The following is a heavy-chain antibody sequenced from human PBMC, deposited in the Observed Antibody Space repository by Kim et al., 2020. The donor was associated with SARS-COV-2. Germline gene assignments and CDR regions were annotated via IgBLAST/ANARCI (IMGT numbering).Heavy chain of an antibody. V-gene: IGHV1-8*02. Sequence: ASVKVSCKASGYTFTSYDMNWVRQATGQGLEWMGWMNPNSGNTDYAQKFQGRVTMTRHTSISTAYMELSSLRSDDTAVYYCARGWFLRTIFSYYYCMDVWGKGTTVTVSS. CDR2: MNPNSGNT. CDR1: GYTFTSYD. J-gene: IGHJ6*03. D-gene: IGHD3-3*01. CDR3: ARGWFLRTIFSYYYCMDV.